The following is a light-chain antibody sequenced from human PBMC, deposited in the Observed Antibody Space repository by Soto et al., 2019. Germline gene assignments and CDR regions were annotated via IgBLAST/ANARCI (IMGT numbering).Light chain of an antibody. J-gene: IGKJ3*01. CDR3: QHYGSSPFT. CDR2: GAS. Sequence: EIVLTQSPGTLSLSPGERATLSCRASQSVSSNYLAWYQQKPAQAPRLLVYGASIRATGIPDRFSGSGSGPDVTLTISRVEPEDFAVYYCQHYGSSPFTFGPGTRGDI. CDR1: QSVSSNY. V-gene: IGKV3-20*01.